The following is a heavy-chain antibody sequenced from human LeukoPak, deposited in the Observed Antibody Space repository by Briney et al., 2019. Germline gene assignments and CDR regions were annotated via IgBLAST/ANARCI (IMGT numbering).Heavy chain of an antibody. J-gene: IGHJ4*02. CDR1: GFSFSSHA. CDR3: AKFFAPSGGASGWPWTMDY. V-gene: IGHV3-23*01. D-gene: IGHD6-25*01. Sequence: GGSLRLSCAASGFSFSSHAMTWVHQSLGQGLEWVAAISGSGTTTYYAGSAKGRFTISRDNSKNTLYLQMYSLRADDTAVFYCAKFFAPSGGASGWPWTMDYWGQGALVTVSP. CDR2: ISGSGTTT.